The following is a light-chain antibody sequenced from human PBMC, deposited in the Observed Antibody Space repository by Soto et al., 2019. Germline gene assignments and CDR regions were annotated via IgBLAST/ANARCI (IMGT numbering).Light chain of an antibody. CDR1: QSLVYRDGNTY. CDR2: NVS. Sequence: DVVMTQSPLSLPATLGQPASISCKSSQSLVYRDGNTYLNWFQQRPGQSPRRLIYNVSKRDSGVPDRFSGSGSGTDFTLKISRVEAEDVGVYYCLQGSHWPRTFGQGTKLEIK. J-gene: IGKJ2*01. CDR3: LQGSHWPRT. V-gene: IGKV2-30*01.